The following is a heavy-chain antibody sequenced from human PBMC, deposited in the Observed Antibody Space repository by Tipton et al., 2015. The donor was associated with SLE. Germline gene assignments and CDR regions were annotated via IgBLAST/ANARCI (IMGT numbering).Heavy chain of an antibody. J-gene: IGHJ3*02. V-gene: IGHV4-4*08. Sequence: TLSLTCTVSGGSISSYYWSWIWQPPGKGLEWIGYIYFSGTTNYNPSLKSRVTISVDTSKNQFSLKLNSVTAADTAVYYCAIPTTQHCSGGGCYRHDAFDIWGQGTMVTVSS. D-gene: IGHD2-15*01. CDR1: GGSISSYY. CDR3: AIPTTQHCSGGGCYRHDAFDI. CDR2: IYFSGTT.